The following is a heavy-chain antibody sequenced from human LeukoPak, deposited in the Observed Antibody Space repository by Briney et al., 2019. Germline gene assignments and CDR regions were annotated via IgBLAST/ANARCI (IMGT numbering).Heavy chain of an antibody. J-gene: IGHJ4*02. V-gene: IGHV3-48*03. Sequence: GGSLRLSCAASGFTFSSYEMNWVRQAPGKGLEWVSYISSSGSNINYADSVKGRFTISRDNAKNSLYLQMNSLRAEDTALYYCAKGGGGHIAVADAFDYWGQGTLVTVSS. CDR3: AKGGGGHIAVADAFDY. CDR2: ISSSGSNI. CDR1: GFTFSSYE. D-gene: IGHD6-19*01.